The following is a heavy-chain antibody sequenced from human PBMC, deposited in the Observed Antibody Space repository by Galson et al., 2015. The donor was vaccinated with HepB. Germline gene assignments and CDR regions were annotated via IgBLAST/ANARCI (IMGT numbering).Heavy chain of an antibody. J-gene: IGHJ5*02. CDR3: ARWTGSVTVTTGGIYWFDP. D-gene: IGHD4-17*01. CDR1: GYSFTSYW. CDR2: IDPSDSYT. V-gene: IGHV5-10-1*01. Sequence: QSGAEVKKPGESLRISCKGSGYSFTSYWISWVRQMPGKGLEWMGRIDPSDSYTNYSPSFQGHVTISADKSISTAYLQWSSLKASDNAMYYCARWTGSVTVTTGGIYWFDPWGQGTLVTVSS.